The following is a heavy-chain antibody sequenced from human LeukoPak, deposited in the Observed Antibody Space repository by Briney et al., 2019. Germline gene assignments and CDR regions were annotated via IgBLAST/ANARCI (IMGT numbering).Heavy chain of an antibody. CDR3: AREVGRNVVVPAASGGPSAPHY. D-gene: IGHD2-2*01. CDR2: INPNSGGT. CDR1: GYTFTGYY. V-gene: IGHV1-2*02. Sequence: ASVKVSCKASGYTFTGYYMHWVRQAPGQGLEWMGWINPNSGGTNYAQKFQGRVTMTRDTSISTAYMELSRLRSDDTAVYYCAREVGRNVVVPAASGGPSAPHYWGQGTLVTVSS. J-gene: IGHJ4*02.